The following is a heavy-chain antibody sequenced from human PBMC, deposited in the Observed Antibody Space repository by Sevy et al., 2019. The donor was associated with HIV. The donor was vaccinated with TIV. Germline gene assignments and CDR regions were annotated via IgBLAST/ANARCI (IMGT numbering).Heavy chain of an antibody. CDR1: GFTFSSYA. V-gene: IGHV3-30*04. Sequence: GSLRLSCAASGFTFSSYAMHWVRQAPGKGLEWVAVISYDGSNKYYADSVKGRFTISRDNSKNTLYLQMNSLRAEDTAVYYCARDRGSYGDYYFFDYWGQGTLVTVSS. D-gene: IGHD4-17*01. CDR3: ARDRGSYGDYYFFDY. CDR2: ISYDGSNK. J-gene: IGHJ4*02.